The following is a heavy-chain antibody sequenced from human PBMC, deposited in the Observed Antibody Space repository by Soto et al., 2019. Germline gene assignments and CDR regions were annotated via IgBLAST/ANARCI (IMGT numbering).Heavy chain of an antibody. Sequence: SETLSLTCTVSGGSISSYYWSWIRQPPGKGLEWIGYIYYSGSTNYNPSLKSRVTISVDTSKNQFSLKLSSVTAADTAVYYCAGGAGGYYYGMDVWGQGTTVTVSS. J-gene: IGHJ6*02. CDR1: GGSISSYY. CDR3: AGGAGGYYYGMDV. CDR2: IYYSGST. V-gene: IGHV4-59*01. D-gene: IGHD3-10*01.